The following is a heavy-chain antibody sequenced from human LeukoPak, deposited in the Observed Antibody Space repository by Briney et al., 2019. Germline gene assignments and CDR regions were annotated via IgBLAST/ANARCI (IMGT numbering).Heavy chain of an antibody. Sequence: SQTLSLTCTVSGGSISSGDYYWSWIRQPPGKGLEWIGYIYYSGSTYYNPSLKSRVTISVDTSKNQFSLKLSSVTAADTAVYYCARSEWELRDFDYWGQEPWSPSPQ. CDR1: GGSISSGDYY. V-gene: IGHV4-30-4*01. J-gene: IGHJ4*01. D-gene: IGHD1-26*01. CDR2: IYYSGST. CDR3: ARSEWELRDFDY.